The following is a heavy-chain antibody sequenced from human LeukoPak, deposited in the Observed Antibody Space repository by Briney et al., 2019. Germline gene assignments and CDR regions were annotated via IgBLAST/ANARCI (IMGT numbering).Heavy chain of an antibody. CDR2: NIDVGGT. V-gene: IGHV3-23*01. J-gene: IGHJ4*02. Sequence: GGSLRLSCAVSGSTLTEHAWSWVRQAPGEGLEWVSGNIDVGGTYYADSVKGRFTISRDSSKNTLYLQMNSLRAEDTATYYCAKDYCRGGNCPLPFFDSWGQGTLVTVSS. CDR1: GSTLTEHA. D-gene: IGHD2-15*01. CDR3: AKDYCRGGNCPLPFFDS.